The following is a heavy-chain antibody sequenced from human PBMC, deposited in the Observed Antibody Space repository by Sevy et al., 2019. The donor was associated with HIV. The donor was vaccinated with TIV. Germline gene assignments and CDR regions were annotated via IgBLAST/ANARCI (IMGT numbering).Heavy chain of an antibody. J-gene: IGHJ4*02. CDR2: ISDTGTST. V-gene: IGHV3-23*01. Sequence: GGSLRLSCAASGFTFSTYSMTWVRQAPRKGLEWVSAISDTGTSTYYTHSVEGRFTISRDNSKSTLFLHMNSLRAEDTALYYCAKFAGDFPHFDFWGLGTLVTVSS. CDR1: GFTFSTYS. D-gene: IGHD7-27*01. CDR3: AKFAGDFPHFDF.